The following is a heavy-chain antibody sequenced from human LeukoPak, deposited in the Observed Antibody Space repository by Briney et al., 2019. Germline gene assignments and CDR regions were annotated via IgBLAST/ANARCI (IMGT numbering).Heavy chain of an antibody. J-gene: IGHJ4*02. CDR2: IIPIFGTA. D-gene: IGHD3-16*01. Sequence: SVKVSCKASGGTFSSYAISWVRQAPGQGLEWMGGIIPIFGTANYAQKFQGRVTITADESTSTAYMELSSLRSEDTAVYYCARDYGNEYYFDYWGQGTLVTVSS. CDR1: GGTFSSYA. CDR3: ARDYGNEYYFDY. V-gene: IGHV1-69*13.